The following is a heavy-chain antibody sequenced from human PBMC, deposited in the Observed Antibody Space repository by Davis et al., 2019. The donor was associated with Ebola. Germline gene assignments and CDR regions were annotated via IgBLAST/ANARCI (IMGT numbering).Heavy chain of an antibody. Sequence: SETLSLTCTVSGGSINNYFWSWIRQPPGKGLEWIGNIHYLGNTNYNPSLKSRVTISVDTSKNQFSLKLSSVTAADTAVYYCARGMITFGGVIAPFDPWGQGTLVTVSS. CDR2: IHYLGNT. CDR1: GGSINNYF. J-gene: IGHJ5*02. V-gene: IGHV4-59*01. D-gene: IGHD3-16*02. CDR3: ARGMITFGGVIAPFDP.